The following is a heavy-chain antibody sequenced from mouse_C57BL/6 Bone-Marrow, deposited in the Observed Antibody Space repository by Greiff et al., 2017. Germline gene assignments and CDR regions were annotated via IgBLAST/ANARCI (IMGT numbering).Heavy chain of an antibody. J-gene: IGHJ2*01. CDR2: IYPGSGST. CDR3: ARFPLTTVVATDY. CDR1: GYTFTSYW. V-gene: IGHV1-55*01. D-gene: IGHD1-1*01. Sequence: QVQLQQPGAELVKPGASVKMSCKASGYTFTSYWITWVKQRPGQGLEWIGDIYPGSGSTNYNEKFKSKATLTVDTSSSTAYMQLSSLTSEDSAVYYCARFPLTTVVATDYWGQGTTLTVSS.